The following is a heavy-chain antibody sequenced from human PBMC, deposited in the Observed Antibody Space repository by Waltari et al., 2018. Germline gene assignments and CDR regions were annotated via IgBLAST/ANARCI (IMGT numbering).Heavy chain of an antibody. CDR1: GGTFSSYT. CDR2: IIPILGIA. CDR3: ARGKDILTGYYEPHAFDI. Sequence: QVQLVQSGAEVKKPGSSVKVSCKASGGTFSSYTISWVRQAPGQGLEWMGRIIPILGIANYAQKFQGRVTITADKSTSTAYMELSSLRSEDTAVYYCARGKDILTGYYEPHAFDIWGQGTMVTVSS. V-gene: IGHV1-69*02. J-gene: IGHJ3*02. D-gene: IGHD3-9*01.